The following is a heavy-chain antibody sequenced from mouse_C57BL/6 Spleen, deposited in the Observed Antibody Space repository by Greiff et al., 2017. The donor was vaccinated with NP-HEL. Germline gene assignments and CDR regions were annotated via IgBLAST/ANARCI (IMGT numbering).Heavy chain of an antibody. CDR2: INYDGSST. D-gene: IGHD3-1*01. CDR3: ARDRDNAMDY. V-gene: IGHV5-16*01. J-gene: IGHJ4*01. Sequence: EVMLVASEGGLVQPGSSMKLSCTASGFTFSDYYMAWVRQVPEKGLEWVANINYDGSSTYYLDSLKSRFIISRDNAKNILYLQMSSLKSEDTATYYCARDRDNAMDYWGQGTSVTVSS. CDR1: GFTFSDYY.